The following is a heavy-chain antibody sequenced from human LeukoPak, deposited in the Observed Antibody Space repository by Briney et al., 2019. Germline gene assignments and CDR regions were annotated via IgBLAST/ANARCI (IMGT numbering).Heavy chain of an antibody. CDR3: ARSVYTRIAVTEGATNWFDP. CDR2: ISAYNSNT. J-gene: IGHJ5*02. V-gene: IGHV1-18*01. Sequence: GASVKVSCKASGYTFTSYGINWVRQAPGQGLEWMGWISAYNSNTHYAQKVQGRVIMTRDTSTSTVYMDLSSLRSEDTAVYYCARSVYTRIAVTEGATNWFDPWGQGTLVTVSS. CDR1: GYTFTSYG. D-gene: IGHD6-19*01.